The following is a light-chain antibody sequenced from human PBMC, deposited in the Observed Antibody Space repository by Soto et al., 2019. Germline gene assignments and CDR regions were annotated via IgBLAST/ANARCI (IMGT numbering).Light chain of an antibody. V-gene: IGKV3-20*01. CDR1: QSVSSR. Sequence: EIVLTHSPGTLSLSPGERATLSCRASQSVSSRLAWYQHKPGQAPRLLISGASSRATGIPDRFSGSGSGTDFTLTISRLEPEDFALYYCQQYGGSPITFGQGTRLEIK. CDR3: QQYGGSPIT. J-gene: IGKJ5*01. CDR2: GAS.